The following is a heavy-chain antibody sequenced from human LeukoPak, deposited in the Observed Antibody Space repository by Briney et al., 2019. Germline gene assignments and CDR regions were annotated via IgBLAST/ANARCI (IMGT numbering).Heavy chain of an antibody. CDR2: VSGSGGST. CDR1: GFTFSSHA. Sequence: GGSLRLSCAASGFTFSSHAMSWVRQAPGKGLEWVSAVSGSGGSTYYADSVRGRFTVSRDNAKSSLYLQMNSLRAEDTAVYYCVRAEVPAAPNFDYWGQGTLVTVSS. D-gene: IGHD2-2*01. CDR3: VRAEVPAAPNFDY. V-gene: IGHV3-23*01. J-gene: IGHJ4*02.